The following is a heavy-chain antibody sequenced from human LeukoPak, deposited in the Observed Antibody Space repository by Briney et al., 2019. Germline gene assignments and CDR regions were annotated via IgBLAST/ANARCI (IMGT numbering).Heavy chain of an antibody. Sequence: GGSLRLSCAASGFTFSSYAMSWVRQAPGKGLEWVSAISGSGGSTYYADSVKGRFTISRDNSKSTLYLQMNSLRAEDTAVYYCAKGQDGGTAARTDYWGQGTLVTVSS. J-gene: IGHJ4*02. CDR1: GFTFSSYA. V-gene: IGHV3-23*01. D-gene: IGHD6-6*01. CDR2: ISGSGGST. CDR3: AKGQDGGTAARTDY.